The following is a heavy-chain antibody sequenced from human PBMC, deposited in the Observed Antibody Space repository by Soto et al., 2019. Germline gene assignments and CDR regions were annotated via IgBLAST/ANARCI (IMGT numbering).Heavy chain of an antibody. D-gene: IGHD3-10*01. CDR3: ARDRYGSGGRAGMDV. V-gene: IGHV1-2*04. Sequence: QVQLVQSGAEVKKPGASVKVSCKASGYTFTGYYMHWVRQAPGQGLEWMGWINPNSGGTNYAQKLQGWVTMTRDPYISTAYMELSRLRSDDTAVYYCARDRYGSGGRAGMDVWGQGTTVTVSS. CDR2: INPNSGGT. J-gene: IGHJ6*02. CDR1: GYTFTGYY.